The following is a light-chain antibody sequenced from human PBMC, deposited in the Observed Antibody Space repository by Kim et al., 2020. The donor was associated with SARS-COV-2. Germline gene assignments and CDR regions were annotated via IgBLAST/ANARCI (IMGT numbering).Light chain of an antibody. CDR3: NSRDSSGNHWV. CDR1: SLRSYY. J-gene: IGLJ3*02. Sequence: SSELTQDPAVSVALGQTVRITCQGDSLRSYYASWYQQKPGQAPVLVIYGKNNRPSGIPDRSPGSTSGNTASLTIPGAQAEDEAAYYCNSRDSSGNHWVFG. CDR2: GKN. V-gene: IGLV3-19*01.